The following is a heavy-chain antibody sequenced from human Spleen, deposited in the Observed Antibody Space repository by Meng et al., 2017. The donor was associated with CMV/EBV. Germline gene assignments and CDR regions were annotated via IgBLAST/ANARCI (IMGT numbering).Heavy chain of an antibody. J-gene: IGHJ6*02. D-gene: IGHD3-3*01. CDR2: ISSSGDTI. V-gene: IGHV3-48*04. Sequence: GGSLRLSCAVSGFPFSSHTMNWVRQAPGKGLEWISYISSSGDTIYYADSVKGRFTISRDNAKKSLYLQMNSLRAEDTAVYYCAKGDYDFWSGYLGRFYYGMDVWGQGTTVTVSS. CDR1: GFPFSSHT. CDR3: AKGDYDFWSGYLGRFYYGMDV.